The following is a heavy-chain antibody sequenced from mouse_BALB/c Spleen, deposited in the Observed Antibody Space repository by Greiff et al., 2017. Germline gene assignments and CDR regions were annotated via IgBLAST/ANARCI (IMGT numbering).Heavy chain of an antibody. CDR3: ARMDYGSSSYWYFDV. CDR1: GYSITSGYS. Sequence: EVQLQQSGPDLVKPSQSLSLTCTVTGYSITSGYSWHWIRQFPGNQLEWMGYIHYSGSTNYNPSLKSRISITRDTSKNQFFLQLNSVTTEDTATYYCARMDYGSSSYWYFDVWGAGTTVTVSS. V-gene: IGHV3-1*02. J-gene: IGHJ1*01. D-gene: IGHD1-1*01. CDR2: IHYSGST.